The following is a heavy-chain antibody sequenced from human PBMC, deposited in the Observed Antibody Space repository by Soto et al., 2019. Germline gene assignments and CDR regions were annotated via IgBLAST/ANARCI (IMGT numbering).Heavy chain of an antibody. J-gene: IGHJ6*02. CDR1: GDSVSSNSAA. Sequence: SQTLSLTCAISGDSVSSNSAAWNWIRQSPSRGLEWLGRTYYRSKWYNDYAVSVKSRITINPDTSKNQFSLQLNSVTPADTAVYYCARARMVRGNIYYYGMDVWGQGTTVTVSS. D-gene: IGHD3-10*01. CDR2: TYYRSKWYN. CDR3: ARARMVRGNIYYYGMDV. V-gene: IGHV6-1*01.